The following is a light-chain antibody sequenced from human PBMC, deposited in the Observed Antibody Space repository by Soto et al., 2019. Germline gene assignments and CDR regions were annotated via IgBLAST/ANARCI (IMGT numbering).Light chain of an antibody. CDR2: GAS. CDR1: QSVGSD. Sequence: VMTQSPDTLSVSPGETVTLSCRASQSVGSDLAWYRQKPGQAPKLLIYGASIRATGIPDRFSGSGSGTDFTLTLTRLQPEDFAVYYCQQYGSSPWTSGQGTKVDIK. V-gene: IGKV3-20*01. CDR3: QQYGSSPWT. J-gene: IGKJ1*01.